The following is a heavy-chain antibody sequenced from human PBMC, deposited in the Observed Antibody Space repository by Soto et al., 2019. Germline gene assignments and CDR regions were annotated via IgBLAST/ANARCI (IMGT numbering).Heavy chain of an antibody. J-gene: IGHJ4*02. CDR3: ARDSSGWYPDY. CDR2: INPGSGVT. D-gene: IGHD6-19*01. Sequence: ASVKVSCKASGYSFTKYHMHWVRQAPGQGLEWMGWINPGSGVTNQAQKFQGRVTMTRDTSITTTYMELNSLTSDDTAVYYCARDSSGWYPDYWGQGTLVTVSS. CDR1: GYSFTKYH. V-gene: IGHV1-2*02.